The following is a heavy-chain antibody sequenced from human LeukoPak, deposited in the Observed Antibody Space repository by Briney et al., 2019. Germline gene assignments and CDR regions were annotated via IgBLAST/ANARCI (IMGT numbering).Heavy chain of an antibody. J-gene: IGHJ6*03. Sequence: SETLSLTCTVSGGSLSSYYWSWIRQLAGKGLEWIGRIYTSGSTYYNPSLRSRVTISVDSSKNQFSLKLSSVTAADTAVYYCARVGYYYYMDVWGKGTTVTVSS. V-gene: IGHV4-4*07. CDR3: ARVGYYYYMDV. CDR2: IYTSGST. CDR1: GGSLSSYY.